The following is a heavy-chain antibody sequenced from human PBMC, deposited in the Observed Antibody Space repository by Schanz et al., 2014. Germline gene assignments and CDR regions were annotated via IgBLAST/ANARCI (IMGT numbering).Heavy chain of an antibody. Sequence: EAQLLESGGNLVQPGGSLRVSCVGSGFTFRSYPMTWVRQAPGKGLEWVAGISGAGGSTYYVDSVKGRFTISRDNSRNTLYLQMSSLRGEDTAVYYCAKAPYADYGYFHHWGQGTLVTVSS. CDR2: ISGAGGST. D-gene: IGHD4-17*01. V-gene: IGHV3-23*01. CDR3: AKAPYADYGYFHH. CDR1: GFTFRSYP. J-gene: IGHJ4*02.